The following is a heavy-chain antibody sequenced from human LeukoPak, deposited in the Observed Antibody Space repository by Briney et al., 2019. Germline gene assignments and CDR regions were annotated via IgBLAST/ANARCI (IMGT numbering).Heavy chain of an antibody. CDR2: IKQDGSEK. V-gene: IGHV3-7*04. D-gene: IGHD3-10*01. Sequence: GGSLCLPCAASGFTISNYWMSWVRQAPGKGLEWVANIKQDGSEKYYVDSVKGRFTISRDNAKNSLYLQMNSLRAEDTAVYYCAGGSYGVDYWGQGTLVTVSS. CDR1: GFTISNYW. J-gene: IGHJ4*02. CDR3: AGGSYGVDY.